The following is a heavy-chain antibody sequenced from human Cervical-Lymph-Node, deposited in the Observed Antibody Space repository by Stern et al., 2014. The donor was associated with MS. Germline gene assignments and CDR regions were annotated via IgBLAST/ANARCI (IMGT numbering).Heavy chain of an antibody. V-gene: IGHV4-4*02. D-gene: IGHD4-11*01. CDR3: AVTTVTTRGKYNWFDP. J-gene: IGHJ5*02. CDR1: GGSISSSNW. Sequence: QVQLQESGPGLVKPSGTLSLTCAVSGGSISSSNWWSWVRQPPGKGLEWIGEISHGGSTNYNTSLKSRVTISVDKSKNHFSLRLSSVTAADTAVYARAVTTVTTRGKYNWFDPWGQGTLVTVSS. CDR2: ISHGGST.